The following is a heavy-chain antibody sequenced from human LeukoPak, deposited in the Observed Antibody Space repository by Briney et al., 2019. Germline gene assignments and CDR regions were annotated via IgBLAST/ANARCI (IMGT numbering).Heavy chain of an antibody. CDR2: IYYSGST. J-gene: IGHJ6*02. Sequence: SETLSLTCTVSGGSISSYYWSWIRQPPGKGLEWIGYIYYSGSTNYNPSLKSRVTISVDTSKNQFSLKLSSVTAADTAVYYWARVASYSSSPYYYYGMDVWGQGTAVTVSS. CDR1: GGSISSYY. CDR3: ARVASYSSSPYYYYGMDV. D-gene: IGHD6-6*01. V-gene: IGHV4-59*01.